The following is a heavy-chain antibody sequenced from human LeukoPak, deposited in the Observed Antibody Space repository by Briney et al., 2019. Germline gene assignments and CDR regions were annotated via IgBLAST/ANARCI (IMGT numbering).Heavy chain of an antibody. V-gene: IGHV3-7*01. CDR2: IKQDGSEK. Sequence: AGGSLRLSCAASGFTFSSYWMSWVRQAPGKGLEWVANIKQDGSEKYYVDSVKGRFTISRDNAKNSLYLQMNSLRAEDTAVYYCAREKEVGFGETNGYWGQGTLVTVSS. CDR1: GFTFSSYW. D-gene: IGHD1-26*01. CDR3: AREKEVGFGETNGY. J-gene: IGHJ4*02.